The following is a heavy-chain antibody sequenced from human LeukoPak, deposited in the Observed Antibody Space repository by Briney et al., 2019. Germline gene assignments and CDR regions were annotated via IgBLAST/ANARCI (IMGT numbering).Heavy chain of an antibody. CDR2: ISAYNGNT. Sequence: ASVKVSCKASGYTFTSYGISWVRQAPGQGLEWMGWISAYNGNTNYAQKLQGRVTMTTDTSTSTAYMELRSLRSDDTAVYYCARDFVLLWFGELAPPGFDPWGQGTLVTVSS. D-gene: IGHD3-10*01. J-gene: IGHJ5*02. V-gene: IGHV1-18*01. CDR1: GYTFTSYG. CDR3: ARDFVLLWFGELAPPGFDP.